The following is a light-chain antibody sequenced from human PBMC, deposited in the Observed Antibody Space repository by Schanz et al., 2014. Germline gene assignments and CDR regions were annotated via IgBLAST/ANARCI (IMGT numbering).Light chain of an antibody. CDR2: EVN. J-gene: IGLJ3*02. CDR3: SSYAGSNKEV. V-gene: IGLV2-8*01. Sequence: QSALTQPPSASGSPGQSVTISCTGTSSDVGGHNYVSWYQQHPGKSPKLMISEVNKRPSGVPDRFSGSKSGNTASLTVSGHQAEDEADYYCSSYAGSNKEVFGGGTKLTVL. CDR1: SSDVGGHNY.